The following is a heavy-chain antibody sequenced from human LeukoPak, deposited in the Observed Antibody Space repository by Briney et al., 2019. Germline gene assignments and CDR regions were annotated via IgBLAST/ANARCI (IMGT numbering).Heavy chain of an antibody. J-gene: IGHJ4*02. CDR3: ARGRNPHYSSSWYY. V-gene: IGHV3-30*04. CDR2: ISYDGSNK. Sequence: PGGSLRLSCAASGFTFSSYAMQWVRQAPGKGLEWGAVISYDGSNKYYADSVKGRFTISRDNSKNTLYLQMNSLRAEDTAVYYCARGRNPHYSSSWYYWGQGTLVTVSS. CDR1: GFTFSSYA. D-gene: IGHD6-13*01.